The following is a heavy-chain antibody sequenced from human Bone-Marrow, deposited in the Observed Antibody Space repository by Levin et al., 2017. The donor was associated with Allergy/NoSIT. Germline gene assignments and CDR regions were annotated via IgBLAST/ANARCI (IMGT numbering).Heavy chain of an antibody. D-gene: IGHD3-3*01. J-gene: IGHJ4*02. Sequence: SLKISCAASGFKFDDFAMHWVRQVPGKGLQWVSAISWNSNTIRYADSVKGRFTVSRGNAKSSTYLEMSRLRPEDTAVYYCVKDDSGSGYYRGVFDYWGQGALVTVSA. CDR1: GFKFDDFA. V-gene: IGHV3-9*01. CDR2: ISWNSNTI. CDR3: VKDDSGSGYYRGVFDY.